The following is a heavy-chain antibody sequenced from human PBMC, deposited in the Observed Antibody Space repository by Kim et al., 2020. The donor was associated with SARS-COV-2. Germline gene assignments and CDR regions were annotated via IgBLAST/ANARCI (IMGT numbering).Heavy chain of an antibody. Sequence: GESLKISCKGSGYTFTNYWIGWVRQMPGKGLEWMGIIYPGDSDTRYSPSFQVQVTISVDKSITTAYLQLPSLKASDTAMYYCARRHGNRAIVYWGQGTLV. V-gene: IGHV5-51*01. CDR1: GYTFTNYW. J-gene: IGHJ4*02. CDR3: ARRHGNRAIVY. CDR2: IYPGDSDT. D-gene: IGHD1-1*01.